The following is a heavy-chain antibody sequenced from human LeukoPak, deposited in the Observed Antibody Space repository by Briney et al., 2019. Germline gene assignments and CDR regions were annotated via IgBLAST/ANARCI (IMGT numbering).Heavy chain of an antibody. Sequence: PGGSLRLSCAASGFTFSSYWMNWVRQAPGKGLEWVANIKHDGSEKYYVDSVKGRFTISRDNAKNSLYLQMNSLRAEDTAVYYCARYGSTWDLDYWGQGTLVTVSS. J-gene: IGHJ4*02. CDR2: IKHDGSEK. CDR3: ARYGSTWDLDY. V-gene: IGHV3-7*01. D-gene: IGHD6-13*01. CDR1: GFTFSSYW.